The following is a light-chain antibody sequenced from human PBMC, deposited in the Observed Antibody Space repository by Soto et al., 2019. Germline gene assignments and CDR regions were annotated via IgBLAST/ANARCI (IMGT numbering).Light chain of an antibody. Sequence: PPSLSLSPGEDAALSYPASQSVSSNLAGYQQQPAQAPRLLIYGASTRATGITARFSGSGSGAEFTLTTSSLLYEDVAVYYCQQYNNWSPWTFGQGTKVDIK. J-gene: IGKJ1*01. CDR1: QSVSSN. CDR3: QQYNNWSPWT. CDR2: GAS. V-gene: IGKV3-15*01.